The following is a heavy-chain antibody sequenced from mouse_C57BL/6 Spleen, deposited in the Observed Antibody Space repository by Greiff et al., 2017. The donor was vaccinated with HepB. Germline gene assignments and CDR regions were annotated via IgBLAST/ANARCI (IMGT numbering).Heavy chain of an antibody. CDR3: ARGARYEYDEAWFAY. CDR2: IDPANGNT. J-gene: IGHJ3*01. D-gene: IGHD2-4*01. Sequence: EVQLQQSVAELVRPGASVKLSCTASGFNIKNTYMYWVKQRPEQGLEWIGRIDPANGNTKYAPKFQGKATITADTSSNTAYLQISSLTSEDTAIYYCARGARYEYDEAWFAYWGQGTLVTVSA. CDR1: GFNIKNTY. V-gene: IGHV14-3*01.